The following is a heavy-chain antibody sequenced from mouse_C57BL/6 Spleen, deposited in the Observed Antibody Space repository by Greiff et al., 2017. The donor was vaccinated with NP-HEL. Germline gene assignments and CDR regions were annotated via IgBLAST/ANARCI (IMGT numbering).Heavy chain of an antibody. Sequence: EVQGVESGGGLVKPGGSLKLSCAASGFTFSSYAMSWVRQTPEKRLEWVATISDGGSYTYYPDNVKGRFTISRDNAKNNLYLQMSHLKSEDTAMYYCARDRDDYDGYAMDYWGQGTSVTVSS. D-gene: IGHD2-4*01. V-gene: IGHV5-4*01. CDR1: GFTFSSYA. CDR3: ARDRDDYDGYAMDY. J-gene: IGHJ4*01. CDR2: ISDGGSYT.